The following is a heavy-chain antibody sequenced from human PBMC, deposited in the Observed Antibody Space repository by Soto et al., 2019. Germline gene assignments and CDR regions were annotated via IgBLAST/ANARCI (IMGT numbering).Heavy chain of an antibody. CDR2: TSSDGSNK. D-gene: IGHD3-16*01. Sequence: QVQLVESGGGVVRPGKSLTLSCTGSGFAFGGFGIHWVRQTPGKGLEWLAMTSSDGSNKYLADSVKGRFTVSRDMSRTKVCPEIDNLRLGDTAFYYCARGGDVLDYWGRGALVTVSS. CDR3: ARGGDVLDY. J-gene: IGHJ4*02. V-gene: IGHV3-30*03. CDR1: GFAFGGFG.